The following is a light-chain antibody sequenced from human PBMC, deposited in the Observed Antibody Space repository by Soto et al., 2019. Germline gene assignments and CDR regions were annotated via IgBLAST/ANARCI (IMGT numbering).Light chain of an antibody. CDR3: QQSYTPPYT. J-gene: IGKJ2*01. V-gene: IGKV1-39*01. Sequence: DIQMTQSASSLSASVGDRVTITCRASQSISNFLSWYQQKPGKAPQLLIYAASSLQSGVPSRFSGSGSGTEFTLTIGSLQPDDFATYYCQQSYTPPYTFGQGTNLEIK. CDR2: AAS. CDR1: QSISNF.